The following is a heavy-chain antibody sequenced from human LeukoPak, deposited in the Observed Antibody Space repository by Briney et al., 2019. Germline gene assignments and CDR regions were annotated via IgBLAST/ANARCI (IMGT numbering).Heavy chain of an antibody. J-gene: IGHJ3*02. CDR1: GYTFTSYG. D-gene: IGHD3-9*01. Sequence: GASVKVSCKASGYTFTSYGISWVRQAPGQGLEWMGWISAYNGNTNYAQKLQGRVTMTTDTSTSTAYMELRSLRSDDTAVYYCARNYYDILTGYHDAFDIWGQGTMVTVSS. V-gene: IGHV1-18*01. CDR3: ARNYYDILTGYHDAFDI. CDR2: ISAYNGNT.